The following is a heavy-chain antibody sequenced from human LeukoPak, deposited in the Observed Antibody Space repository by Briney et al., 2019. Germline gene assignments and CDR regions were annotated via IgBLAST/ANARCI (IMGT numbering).Heavy chain of an antibody. Sequence: GGSLRLSCAAPGFTFSTYCMHWVRQAPGKGPMWVSRICPDGTVTNYADSVKARFIISRDNARNTVYLQMNSLRAEDTAVYYCAKGHYYGSGSLDYWGQGTLVTVSS. D-gene: IGHD3-10*01. J-gene: IGHJ4*02. V-gene: IGHV3-74*01. CDR2: ICPDGTVT. CDR3: AKGHYYGSGSLDY. CDR1: GFTFSTYC.